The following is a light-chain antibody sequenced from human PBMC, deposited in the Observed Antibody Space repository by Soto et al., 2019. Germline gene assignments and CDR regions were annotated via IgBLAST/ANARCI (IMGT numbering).Light chain of an antibody. J-gene: IGKJ2*01. CDR2: RAS. V-gene: IGKV3-15*01. Sequence: IVMTQSPATLSVSPGERATLSCRASQNIYSNVAWYQQRPGQAPRLLIYRASTRAPGIPARFSGSGSGTEFTLTISSLQSEDFTVYYCQHYNYWPYTFGQGTKVDIK. CDR1: QNIYSN. CDR3: QHYNYWPYT.